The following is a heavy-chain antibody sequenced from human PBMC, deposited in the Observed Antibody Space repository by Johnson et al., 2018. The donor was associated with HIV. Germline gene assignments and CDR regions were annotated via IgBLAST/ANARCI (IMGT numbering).Heavy chain of an antibody. V-gene: IGHV3-30-3*01. J-gene: IGHJ3*02. Sequence: QLVESGGGLVQPGRSLRLSCAASGFTFSSYAMHWVRQAPGKGLEWVAVISYDGSNKYYADSVKGRFTISRDNSKNTLYLQMNSLRAEDTAVYYCAKDKSGRYYDSSGYSLDDAFDIWGQGTMVTVSS. CDR3: AKDKSGRYYDSSGYSLDDAFDI. CDR2: ISYDGSNK. D-gene: IGHD3-22*01. CDR1: GFTFSSYA.